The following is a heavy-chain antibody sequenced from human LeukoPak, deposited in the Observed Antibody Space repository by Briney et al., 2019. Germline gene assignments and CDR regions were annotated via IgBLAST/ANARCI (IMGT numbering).Heavy chain of an antibody. Sequence: SETLSLTCTVSGGSISSYYWSWIQQPPGKGLEWIGYIYYSGSTNYNPSLKSRVTISVGTSKNQFSLKLSSVTAADTAVYYCARGGPTVTTSWGQGTLVTVSS. J-gene: IGHJ4*02. D-gene: IGHD4-17*01. CDR3: ARGGPTVTTS. CDR2: IYYSGST. CDR1: GGSISSYY. V-gene: IGHV4-59*01.